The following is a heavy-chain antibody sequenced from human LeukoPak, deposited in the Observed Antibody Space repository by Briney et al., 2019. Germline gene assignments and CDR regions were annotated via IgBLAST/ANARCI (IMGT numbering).Heavy chain of an antibody. J-gene: IGHJ6*03. CDR2: INHSGST. CDR1: GGSFSGYY. D-gene: IGHD4-17*01. V-gene: IGHV4-34*01. CDR3: ARDYGDYRYYYYYYMDV. Sequence: SETLSPTCAVYGGSFSGYYWSWIRQPPGKGLEWIGEINHSGSTNYNPSLKSRVTISVDTSKNQFSLKLSSVTAADTAVYYCARDYGDYRYYYYYYMDVWGKGTTVTVSS.